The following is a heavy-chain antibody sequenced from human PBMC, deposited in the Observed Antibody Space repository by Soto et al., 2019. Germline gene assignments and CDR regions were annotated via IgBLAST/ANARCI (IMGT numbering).Heavy chain of an antibody. CDR3: ARVGGSYSPPLY. J-gene: IGHJ4*02. CDR1: GGSISSYY. Sequence: PSETLSLTCTVSGGSISSYYWSWIRQPPGKGLEWIGYIYYSGSTNYNPSLKSRVTISVDTSKNQFSLRLSSVTAADTAVYYCARVGGSYSPPLYWGQGTAVTVSS. D-gene: IGHD1-26*01. V-gene: IGHV4-59*01. CDR2: IYYSGST.